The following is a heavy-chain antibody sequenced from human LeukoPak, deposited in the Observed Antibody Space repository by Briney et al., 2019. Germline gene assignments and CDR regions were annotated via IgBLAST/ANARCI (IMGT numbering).Heavy chain of an antibody. J-gene: IGHJ5*02. CDR3: ARDRSPPGIAVAGRSGGYSLGWFDP. CDR2: INSDGSST. D-gene: IGHD6-19*01. Sequence: PGGSLRLSRAASGFTFSSYWMHWVRQAPGKGLVWVSRINSDGSSTSYADSVKGRFTISRDNAKNTLYLQMNSLRAEDTAVYYCARDRSPPGIAVAGRSGGYSLGWFDPWGQGTLVTVSS. V-gene: IGHV3-74*01. CDR1: GFTFSSYW.